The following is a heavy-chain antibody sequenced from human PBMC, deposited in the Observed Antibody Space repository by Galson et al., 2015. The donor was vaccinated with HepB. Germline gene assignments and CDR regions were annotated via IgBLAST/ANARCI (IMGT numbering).Heavy chain of an antibody. CDR3: ARDRGVVVPAATEYYYYYMDV. D-gene: IGHD2-2*01. CDR1: GFTFSSYW. Sequence: SLRLSCAASGFTFSSYWMSWVRQAPGKGLEWVANIKHDGSEKYYVDSVKGRFTISRDIAKKSMYLQMSSLRGEDTAVYYCARDRGVVVPAATEYYYYYMDVWGKGTTVTVSS. CDR2: IKHDGSEK. J-gene: IGHJ6*03. V-gene: IGHV3-7*01.